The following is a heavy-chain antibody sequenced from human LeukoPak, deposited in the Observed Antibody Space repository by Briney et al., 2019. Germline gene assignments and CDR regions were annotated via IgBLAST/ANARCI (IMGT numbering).Heavy chain of an antibody. D-gene: IGHD3-10*01. CDR2: INTNTGNP. J-gene: IGHJ6*02. CDR3: ARFTMVRGVIHYYYYGMDV. Sequence: ASVTVSCKASGYTFTSYAMNWVRQAPGQGLEWMGWINTNTGNPTYAQGFTGRFVFSLDTSVSTAYLQISSLKAEDTAVYYCARFTMVRGVIHYYYYGMDVWGQGTTVTVSS. CDR1: GYTFTSYA. V-gene: IGHV7-4-1*02.